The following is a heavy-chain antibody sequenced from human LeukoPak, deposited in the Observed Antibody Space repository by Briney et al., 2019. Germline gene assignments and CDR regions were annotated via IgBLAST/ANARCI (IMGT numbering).Heavy chain of an antibody. CDR2: IMRTADVT. V-gene: IGHV3-48*01. Sequence: GGSLRLSCAASGFTFTSYTMNWVRQAPGRGLEWISYIMRTADVTSYADSVEGRFTISRDDAKNSLYLQMNSLRAEDTAVYYCARECSDGAYGDYYFDYWGQGTLVTVSS. D-gene: IGHD4-17*01. CDR3: ARECSDGAYGDYYFDY. CDR1: GFTFTSYT. J-gene: IGHJ4*02.